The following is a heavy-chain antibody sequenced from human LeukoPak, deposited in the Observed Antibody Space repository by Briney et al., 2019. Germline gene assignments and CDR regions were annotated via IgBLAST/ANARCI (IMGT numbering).Heavy chain of an antibody. J-gene: IGHJ5*02. Sequence: GASVKVSCKASGYTFTGYYMHWVRQAPRQGLEWMGWINPNSGGTNYAQKFQGRVTMTRDTSSSTAYMELSRLRSDHTAVYYCARDRGYCSSTSCWPNWFDPWGQGTLVTVSS. V-gene: IGHV1-2*02. D-gene: IGHD2-2*01. CDR1: GYTFTGYY. CDR2: INPNSGGT. CDR3: ARDRGYCSSTSCWPNWFDP.